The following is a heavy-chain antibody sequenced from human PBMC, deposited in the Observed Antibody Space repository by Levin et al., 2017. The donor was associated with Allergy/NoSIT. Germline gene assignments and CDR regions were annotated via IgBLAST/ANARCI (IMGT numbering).Heavy chain of an antibody. D-gene: IGHD3-10*01. J-gene: IGHJ6*02. CDR1: GPTLSDYW. V-gene: IGHV3-74*01. Sequence: GESLKISCAASGPTLSDYWMHWVRQGPGKGLGWVSCIFCDGSETRYADSVKGRFTISRDNAKNTLYLQMNSLRDEDTAVYYCARGRFADGLDVWGQGTTVNVSS. CDR2: IFCDGSET. CDR3: ARGRFADGLDV.